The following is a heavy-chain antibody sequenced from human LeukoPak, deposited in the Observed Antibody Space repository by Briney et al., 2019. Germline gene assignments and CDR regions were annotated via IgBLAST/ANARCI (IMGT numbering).Heavy chain of an antibody. J-gene: IGHJ4*02. V-gene: IGHV4-4*07. Sequence: SETLSLTCTVSGGSISNYYGTWIRQPAGKGLECIGRIYTSGGTNSNPSLKSRVTMSVDTSKNQFSLKLSSVTAADTAMYYCARAAEYSSGWYLFDYWGQGILVTVSA. D-gene: IGHD6-19*01. CDR1: GGSISNYY. CDR2: IYTSGGT. CDR3: ARAAEYSSGWYLFDY.